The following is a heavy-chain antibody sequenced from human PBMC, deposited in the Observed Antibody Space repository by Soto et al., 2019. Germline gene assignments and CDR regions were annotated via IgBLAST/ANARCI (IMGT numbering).Heavy chain of an antibody. CDR2: IIPIFGTA. Sequence: GASVKVSCKASGGTFSSYAISWVRQAPGQGLEWMGGIIPIFGTANYAQKFQGRVTITADESTSTAYMELSSLRSEDTAVYYCARTPPFYDSSGYSYYYWGPGTLLTVSA. J-gene: IGHJ4*02. CDR3: ARTPPFYDSSGYSYYY. D-gene: IGHD3-22*01. V-gene: IGHV1-69*13. CDR1: GGTFSSYA.